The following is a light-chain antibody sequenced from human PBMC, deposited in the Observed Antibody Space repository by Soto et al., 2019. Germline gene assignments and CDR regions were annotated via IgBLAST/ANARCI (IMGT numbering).Light chain of an antibody. V-gene: IGKV1-13*02. Sequence: AIQLTQSPSSLSSSVGDRVTITCRASQGITSAVAWYQQEPGKAPKLLIYHTSTLETGVPSRFSGSGSGTDFTLTISSLQPEDFAAYYCQQFNSYPLTFGGGTKVEVK. J-gene: IGKJ4*01. CDR1: QGITSA. CDR2: HTS. CDR3: QQFNSYPLT.